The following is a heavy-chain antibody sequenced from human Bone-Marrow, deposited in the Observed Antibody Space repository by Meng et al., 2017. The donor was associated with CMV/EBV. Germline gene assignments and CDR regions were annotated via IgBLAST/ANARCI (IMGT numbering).Heavy chain of an antibody. CDR2: IYYSGST. J-gene: IGHJ4*02. V-gene: IGHV4-39*07. D-gene: IGHD3-3*01. CDR1: GGSISSSSYY. CDR3: AKVLRTRFLEWFIDY. Sequence: SETLSLTCTVSGGSISSSSYYWGWIRQPPGKGLEWIGSIYYSGSTYYSPSLKSRATISLDTSRNQFSLKLTSVTAEDTAVYYCAKVLRTRFLEWFIDYWGQGTLVTVSS.